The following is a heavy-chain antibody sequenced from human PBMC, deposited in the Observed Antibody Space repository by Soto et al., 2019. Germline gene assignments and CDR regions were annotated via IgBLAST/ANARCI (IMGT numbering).Heavy chain of an antibody. CDR1: DGSMNSDSSY. CDR2: INHSGST. CDR3: ARLGGYVSVGYYYLWDS. J-gene: IGHJ4*02. V-gene: IGHV4-39*01. D-gene: IGHD3-22*01. Sequence: SETLSLTCRVSDGSMNSDSSYWGWIRQPPGKGLEWIGVINHSGSTYHNLSLKGRVTMSVDASRNQFSLRLTSMTAADTAVYYCARLGGYVSVGYYYLWDSWGQGTLVTVSS.